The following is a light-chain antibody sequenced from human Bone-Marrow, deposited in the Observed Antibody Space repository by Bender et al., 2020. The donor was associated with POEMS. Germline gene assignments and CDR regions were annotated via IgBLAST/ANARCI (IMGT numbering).Light chain of an antibody. CDR1: SSDVGSYDL. V-gene: IGLV2-23*01. CDR2: EDS. J-gene: IGLJ1*01. CDR3: STYAGRSAV. Sequence: QSALTQPASVSGSPGQSITISCTGTSSDVGSYDLVSWYQQHPGKAPKLMIYEDSKRPSGVSNRFSGSKSGNTASLTISGHQAEDEADYYCSTYAGRSAVFGTGTEVTVL.